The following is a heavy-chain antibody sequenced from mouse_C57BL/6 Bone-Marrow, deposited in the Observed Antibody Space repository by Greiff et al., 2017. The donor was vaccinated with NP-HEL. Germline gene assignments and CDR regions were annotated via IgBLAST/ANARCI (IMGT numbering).Heavy chain of an antibody. V-gene: IGHV1-72*01. J-gene: IGHJ4*01. CDR2: IDPNSGGT. D-gene: IGHD2-5*01. CDR3: ARGAYYSKKGRAMDY. CDR1: GYTFTSYW. Sequence: QVQLQQPGAELVKAGASVKLSCKASGYTFTSYWMHWVKQRPGRGLEWIGRIDPNSGGTKYNEKFKSKATLTVDKPSSTAYMQLSSLTSEDSAVYYCARGAYYSKKGRAMDYWGQGTSVTVSS.